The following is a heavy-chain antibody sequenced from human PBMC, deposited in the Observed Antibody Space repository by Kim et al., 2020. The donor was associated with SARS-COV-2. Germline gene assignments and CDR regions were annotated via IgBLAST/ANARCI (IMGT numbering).Heavy chain of an antibody. Sequence: SETLSLTCTVSGGSISSSSYYWGWIRQPPGKGLEWIGSIYYSGSTYYNPSLKSRVTISVDTSKNQFSLKLSSVTAADTAVYYCARHLAGILVRYFDYWGQGTLVTISS. CDR3: ARHLAGILVRYFDY. J-gene: IGHJ4*02. V-gene: IGHV4-39*01. D-gene: IGHD6-19*01. CDR1: GGSISSSSYY. CDR2: IYYSGST.